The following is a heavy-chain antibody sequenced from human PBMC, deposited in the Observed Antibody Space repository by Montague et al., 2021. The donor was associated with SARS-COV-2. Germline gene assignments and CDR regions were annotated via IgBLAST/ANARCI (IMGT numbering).Heavy chain of an antibody. D-gene: IGHD3-22*01. CDR3: AKDQMKDSSGYYAVDY. CDR2: ISYDGKAD. J-gene: IGHJ4*02. Sequence: SLILSCAGSGFAFNRYGINWIRQAPGKGLEWVAVISYDGKADHYXDSVRGRFSISRDDSKNTVHLEMNSLRGDDTAVYYCAKDQMKDSSGYYAVDYRGKGTQVTVSS. V-gene: IGHV3-30*18. CDR1: GFAFNRYG.